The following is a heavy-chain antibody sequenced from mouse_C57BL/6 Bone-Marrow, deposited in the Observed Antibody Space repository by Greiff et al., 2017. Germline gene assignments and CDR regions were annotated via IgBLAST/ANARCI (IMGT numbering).Heavy chain of an antibody. CDR2: IDPSDSYT. CDR3: ASHDGYYVYWYFDV. J-gene: IGHJ1*03. V-gene: IGHV1-59*01. CDR1: GYTFTSYW. D-gene: IGHD2-3*01. Sequence: VQLQQSGAELVRPGTSVKLSCKASGYTFTSYWMHWVKQRPGQGLEWIGVIDPSDSYTNYNQKFKGKATLTVDTSSSTAYMQLSSLTSEDSAVYYCASHDGYYVYWYFDVWGTGTTVTVSS.